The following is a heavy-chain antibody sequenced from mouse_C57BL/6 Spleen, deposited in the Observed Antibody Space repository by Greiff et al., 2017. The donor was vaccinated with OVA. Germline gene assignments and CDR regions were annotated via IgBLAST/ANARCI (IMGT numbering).Heavy chain of an antibody. CDR2: ISYDGSN. V-gene: IGHV3-6*01. Sequence: VQLQQSGPGLVKPSQSLSLTCSVTGYSITSGYYWNWIRQFPGNKLEWMGYISYDGSNNYNPSLKNRISITRDTSKNQFFLTLNSVTTEDTATYYCAREWIYSNYYAMDYWGQGTSVTVSS. CDR1: GYSITSGYY. D-gene: IGHD2-5*01. J-gene: IGHJ4*01. CDR3: AREWIYSNYYAMDY.